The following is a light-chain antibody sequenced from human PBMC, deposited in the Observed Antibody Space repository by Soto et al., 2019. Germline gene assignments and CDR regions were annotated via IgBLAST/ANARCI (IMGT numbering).Light chain of an antibody. J-gene: IGKJ3*01. CDR1: QSVLYSSNNKNY. CDR2: WAS. V-gene: IGKV4-1*01. Sequence: DIVMTQSPDSLAVSLGERATINCKSSQSVLYSSNNKNYLAWYQQKPGEPPKLLIYWASTRESGVPDRFSGSGSCTDFTLTISSLQAEDGAVYYCQQYYSTPPTFGPGTKVDIK. CDR3: QQYYSTPPT.